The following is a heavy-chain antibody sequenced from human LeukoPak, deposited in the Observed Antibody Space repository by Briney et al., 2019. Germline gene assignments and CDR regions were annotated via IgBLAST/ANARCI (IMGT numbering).Heavy chain of an antibody. CDR1: GGSISSYY. CDR2: IYTSGST. Sequence: SETLSLTCTVSGGSISSYYWSWIRQPGGKGLEWIGRIYTSGSTNYNPSLKSRVTMSVDTSKNQFSLKLSSVTAADTAVYYCARGSSSGWPYYFDYWGQGTLVTVSS. V-gene: IGHV4-4*07. CDR3: ARGSSSGWPYYFDY. J-gene: IGHJ4*02. D-gene: IGHD6-19*01.